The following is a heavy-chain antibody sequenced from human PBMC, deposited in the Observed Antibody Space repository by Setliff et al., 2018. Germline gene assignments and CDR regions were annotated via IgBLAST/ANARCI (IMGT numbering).Heavy chain of an antibody. J-gene: IGHJ4*02. Sequence: SETLSLTCTVSGYSISSGYYWGWIRQPPGKGLEWIGSIYHSGSTYYNPSLKSQVTISVDTSKNQFSLTLNSVTAADTAVYYCARGGVTSGWAYWGLGTLVTVSS. D-gene: IGHD6-19*01. CDR3: ARGGVTSGWAY. V-gene: IGHV4-38-2*02. CDR2: IYHSGST. CDR1: GYSISSGYY.